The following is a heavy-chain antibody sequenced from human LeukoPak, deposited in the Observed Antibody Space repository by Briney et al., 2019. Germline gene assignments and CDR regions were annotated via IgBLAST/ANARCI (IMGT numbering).Heavy chain of an antibody. CDR2: IYYSGST. Sequence: SETLSLTCTVSGGSISGYYWSWIRQPPGKGLEWIGYIYYSGSTNYNPSLKSRVTISVDTSKNQFSLKLSSVTAADTAVYYCARGSDYDYVWGSYRPRDPAFLIDYWGQGTLVTVSS. CDR1: GGSISGYY. V-gene: IGHV4-59*08. CDR3: ARGSDYDYVWGSYRPRDPAFLIDY. D-gene: IGHD3-16*02. J-gene: IGHJ4*02.